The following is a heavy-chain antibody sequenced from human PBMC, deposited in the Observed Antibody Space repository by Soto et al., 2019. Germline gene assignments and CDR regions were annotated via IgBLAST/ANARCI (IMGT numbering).Heavy chain of an antibody. CDR2: ISYDGSNK. CDR3: ARGPRPLLQYDAFDL. J-gene: IGHJ3*01. CDR1: GFTFSTYA. V-gene: IGHV3-30-3*01. D-gene: IGHD2-15*01. Sequence: QVQLVESGGGVVQPGRSLRLSCAASGFTFSTYALHWVRQAPGKGLEWVAVISYDGSNKYDADSVKGRFTISRDNSKNPLYPQMNSLRAEDTAVYYCARGPRPLLQYDAFDLWGQGTLVTLSS.